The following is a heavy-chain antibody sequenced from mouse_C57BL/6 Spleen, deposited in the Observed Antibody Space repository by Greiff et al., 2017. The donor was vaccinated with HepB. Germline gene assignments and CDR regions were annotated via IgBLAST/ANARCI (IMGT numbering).Heavy chain of an antibody. V-gene: IGHV5-17*01. CDR2: ISSGSSTI. CDR1: GFTFSDYG. J-gene: IGHJ4*01. D-gene: IGHD3-2*02. Sequence: EVQGVESGGGLVKPGGSLKLSCAASGFTFSDYGMHWVRQAPEKGLEWVAYISSGSSTIYYADTVKGRFTISRDNAKNTLFLQMTSLRSEDTAMYYCARRGTAQASYAMDYWGQGTSVTVSS. CDR3: ARRGTAQASYAMDY.